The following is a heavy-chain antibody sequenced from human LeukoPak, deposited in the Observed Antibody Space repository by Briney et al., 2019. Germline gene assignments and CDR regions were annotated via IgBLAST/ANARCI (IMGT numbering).Heavy chain of an antibody. CDR1: GFTFSSYS. J-gene: IGHJ4*02. CDR3: ARNYDSSGYYYVGVDY. V-gene: IGHV3-48*02. Sequence: PGGSLRLPCAASGFTFSSYSMNWVRQAPGKGLEWVSYISSSSSTIYYADSVKGRFTISRDNAKNSLYLQMNSLRDEDTAVYYCARNYDSSGYYYVGVDYWGQGTLVTVSS. CDR2: ISSSSSTI. D-gene: IGHD3-22*01.